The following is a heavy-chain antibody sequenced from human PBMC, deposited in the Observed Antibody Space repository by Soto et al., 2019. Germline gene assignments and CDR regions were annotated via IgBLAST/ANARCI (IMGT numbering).Heavy chain of an antibody. CDR2: ISGSGGST. J-gene: IGHJ4*02. CDR1: GFTFSSYA. CDR3: AKRGSGSYFDY. V-gene: IGHV3-23*01. Sequence: EVQLLESGGGWVQPGGSLRLSCAASGFTFSSYAMNWVRQAPGKGLEWVSVISGSGGSTYYADSVKGRFSISRDSSKNTLYLQMNSLSADDTAVYYCAKRGSGSYFDYWGQGTLVTVSS. D-gene: IGHD1-26*01.